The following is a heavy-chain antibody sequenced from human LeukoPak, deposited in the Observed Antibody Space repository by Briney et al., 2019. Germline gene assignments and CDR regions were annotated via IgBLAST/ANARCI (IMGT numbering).Heavy chain of an antibody. CDR2: INSNGGST. J-gene: IGHJ4*02. V-gene: IGHV3-64*01. CDR3: AKTSFSSGWYDEDYFDY. CDR1: GFTFSSYA. Sequence: GGSLRLSCVASGFTFSSYAMHWVRQTPGKGLEYVSGINSNGGSTHYANSVKGRFTISRDNSKHTLYLQMGSLRAEDTAVYYCAKTSFSSGWYDEDYFDYWSQGTLVTVSS. D-gene: IGHD6-19*01.